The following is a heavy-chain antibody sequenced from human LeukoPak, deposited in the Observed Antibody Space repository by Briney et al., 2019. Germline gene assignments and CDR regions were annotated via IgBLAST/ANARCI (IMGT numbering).Heavy chain of an antibody. J-gene: IGHJ4*02. D-gene: IGHD3-9*01. Sequence: GGSLRLSCAASGFTSSDHYMDWVRQAPGKGLEWVGRTKNKANNYNTEYAASVKGRFTISRDDSKNSLYLQMNSLKTEDTAVYYCARVARFDSIDYWGQGTLVTVSS. CDR3: ARVARFDSIDY. CDR1: GFTSSDHY. CDR2: TKNKANNYNT. V-gene: IGHV3-72*01.